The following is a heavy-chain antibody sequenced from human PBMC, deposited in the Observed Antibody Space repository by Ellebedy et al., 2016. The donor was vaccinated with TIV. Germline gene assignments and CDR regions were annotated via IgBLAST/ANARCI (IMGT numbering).Heavy chain of an antibody. D-gene: IGHD3-9*01. V-gene: IGHV3-15*01. J-gene: IGHJ5*02. CDR3: TASTYYDILIGFDP. CDR2: IKSKTDGGTT. Sequence: GGSLRLSXAASGFTFSNAWMSWVRQAPGKGLEWVGRIKSKTDGGTTDYAAPVKGRFTISRDDSKNTLYLQMNSLKTEDTAVYYCTASTYYDILIGFDPWGQGTLVTVSS. CDR1: GFTFSNAW.